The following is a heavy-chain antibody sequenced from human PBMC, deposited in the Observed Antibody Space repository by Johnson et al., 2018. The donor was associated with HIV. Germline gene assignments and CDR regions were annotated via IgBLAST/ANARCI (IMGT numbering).Heavy chain of an antibody. CDR2: INSGGST. CDR1: GFTVSSNN. CDR3: AKSPGKDQGGNSGNGLVLRGDAFDI. J-gene: IGHJ3*02. D-gene: IGHD4-23*01. V-gene: IGHV3-66*01. Sequence: MLLVESGGGLVQPGGSLRLSCAASGFTVSSNNMSWVRQAPGKGLEWVSVINSGGSTYYADSVKGRFTISRDNSKNTMYLQMNSLRAEDTAVYYCAKSPGKDQGGNSGNGLVLRGDAFDIWGQGTMVTVSP.